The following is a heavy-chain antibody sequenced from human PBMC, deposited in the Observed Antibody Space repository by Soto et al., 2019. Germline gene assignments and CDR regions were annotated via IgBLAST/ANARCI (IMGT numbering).Heavy chain of an antibody. J-gene: IGHJ6*02. CDR1: GFTFSSYG. CDR2: ISYDGSNK. V-gene: IGHV3-30*18. D-gene: IGHD1-26*01. Sequence: GGSLRLSCAASGFTFSSYGMHWVRQAPGKGLEWVAVISYDGSNKYYADSVKGRFTISRDNSKNTLYLQMNSLRAEDTAVYYCAKEQWERSHYSYYYGMDVWGQGTTVTVSS. CDR3: AKEQWERSHYSYYYGMDV.